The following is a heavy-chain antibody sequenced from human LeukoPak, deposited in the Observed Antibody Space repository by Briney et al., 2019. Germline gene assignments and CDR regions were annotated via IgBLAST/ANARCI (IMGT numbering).Heavy chain of an antibody. CDR2: TSSNGRTT. V-gene: IGHV3-48*03. D-gene: IGHD6-19*01. CDR1: GFTFSSYE. J-gene: IGHJ4*02. Sequence: PGGSLRLSCAASGFTFSSYEMNWVRQAPGKGLEWVSYTSSNGRTTYYADSVKGRFTISRDNAKNSLYLQMNSLRGEDTAVYYCARVYNSGWRRGFDYWGQGTLVTVSS. CDR3: ARVYNSGWRRGFDY.